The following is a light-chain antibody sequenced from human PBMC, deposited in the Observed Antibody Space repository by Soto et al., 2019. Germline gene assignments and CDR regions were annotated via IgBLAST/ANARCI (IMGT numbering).Light chain of an antibody. CDR2: DAS. CDR3: QQYDTWPPTVT. CDR1: DSVHNN. V-gene: IGKV3-15*01. Sequence: IVMTQSPATLSVSPGERATLSCRASDSVHNNLAWYQQRPGQPPRLLIYDASSRATGIPARFSASGSGTEFTLTISSLQSEDFAVYYCQQYDTWPPTVTFGGGTKVEIK. J-gene: IGKJ4*01.